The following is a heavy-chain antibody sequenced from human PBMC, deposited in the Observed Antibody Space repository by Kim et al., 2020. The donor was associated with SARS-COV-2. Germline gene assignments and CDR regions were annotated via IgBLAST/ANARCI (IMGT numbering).Heavy chain of an antibody. V-gene: IGHV3-9*01. Sequence: GGSLRLSCAASGFTFDDYAMHWVRQAPGKGLEWVSGISWNSGSIGDADSVKGRFTISRDNAKNSLYLQMNSLRAEDTALYYCAKEGRRDGYSPYYYGMDVWGQGTTVTVSS. CDR2: ISWNSGSI. CDR3: AKEGRRDGYSPYYYGMDV. CDR1: GFTFDDYA. J-gene: IGHJ6*02. D-gene: IGHD4-4*01.